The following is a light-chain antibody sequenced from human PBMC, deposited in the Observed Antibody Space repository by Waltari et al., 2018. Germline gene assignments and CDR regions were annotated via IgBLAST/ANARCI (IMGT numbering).Light chain of an antibody. V-gene: IGKV4-1*01. CDR1: QSLFYSPNNKNF. Sequence: DTVLTQSPDSLAVSLGERATINCKSSQSLFYSPNNKNFLAWYQQKSGQPPKLLIYWASTRESGVPDRFSGSESGTDFTLTISSPQAEDVAVYYCQQYSTFPVTFGQGTKVEIK. CDR2: WAS. CDR3: QQYSTFPVT. J-gene: IGKJ1*01.